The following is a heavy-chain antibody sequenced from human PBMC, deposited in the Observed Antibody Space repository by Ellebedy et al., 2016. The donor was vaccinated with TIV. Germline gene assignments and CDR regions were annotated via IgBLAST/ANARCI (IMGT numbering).Heavy chain of an antibody. V-gene: IGHV3-74*01. CDR3: ACSRTFDY. CDR1: GFTFSSYW. J-gene: IGHJ4*02. Sequence: PGGSLRLSCAASGFTFSSYWMHWVRQAPGKGLVWVSRINSDGSSTNYADSVKGRFTISIYNAKNTLYLQMNSLRSEDTAVEDGACSRTFDYWGQGTLVTVSS. D-gene: IGHD6-19*01. CDR2: INSDGSST.